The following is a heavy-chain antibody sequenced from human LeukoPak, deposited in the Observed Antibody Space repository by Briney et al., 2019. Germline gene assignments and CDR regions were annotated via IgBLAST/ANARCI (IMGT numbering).Heavy chain of an antibody. Sequence: SETLSLTCTVSGGSISNYYWSWIRQPPGERLEWSVYIDYSGNTNYNPSLKSRVTISVDTSKNQFSLKLTSVIAADTATYFCARQVKEYFDWLPRGYFDSWGQGVLVSVSS. CDR3: ARQVKEYFDWLPRGYFDS. V-gene: IGHV4-59*08. J-gene: IGHJ4*02. D-gene: IGHD3-9*01. CDR2: IDYSGNT. CDR1: GGSISNYY.